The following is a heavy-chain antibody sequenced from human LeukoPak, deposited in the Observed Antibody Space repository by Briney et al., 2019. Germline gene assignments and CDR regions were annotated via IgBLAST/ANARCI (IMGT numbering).Heavy chain of an antibody. V-gene: IGHV4-34*01. J-gene: IGHJ4*02. CDR2: INHSGST. D-gene: IGHD4-11*01. Sequence: PSETLSLTCAVYGGPLSGYYWSWIRQPPGKGLEWIGEINHSGSTNYNPSLKSRVTISVDTSKNQFSLKLTSVTAADTAVYYCAREAPNYSYEFDYWGQGTLVTVSS. CDR3: AREAPNYSYEFDY. CDR1: GGPLSGYY.